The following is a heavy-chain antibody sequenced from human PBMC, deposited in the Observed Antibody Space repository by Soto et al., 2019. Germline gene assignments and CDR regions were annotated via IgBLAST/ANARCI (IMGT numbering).Heavy chain of an antibody. CDR1: GASISTSTYY. D-gene: IGHD3-10*01. J-gene: IGHJ6*02. CDR2: IYYTGDT. Sequence: SETLSLTCTVSGASISTSTYYWAWVRQPPGKGLEWIGYIYYTGDTFYNPSLKSRVTISVDTSIHQFSLTLTSVTAADTATYYCSRNGAAVLYYYGMDVWGQGTEVTVYS. CDR3: SRNGAAVLYYYGMDV. V-gene: IGHV4-39*01.